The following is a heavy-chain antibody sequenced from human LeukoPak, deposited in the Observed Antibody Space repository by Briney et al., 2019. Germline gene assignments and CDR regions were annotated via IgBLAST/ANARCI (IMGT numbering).Heavy chain of an antibody. J-gene: IGHJ4*02. D-gene: IGHD4-17*01. Sequence: SETLSLTCTVSGGSISSSSYYWGWIRQPPGKGLEWIGSIYYSGSTYYNPSLKSRVTISVDTSKNQFSLKLSSVTAADTAVYYCARSRSSVRYGDYERWGQGTLVTVSS. CDR2: IYYSGST. CDR1: GGSISSSSYY. V-gene: IGHV4-39*07. CDR3: ARSRSSVRYGDYER.